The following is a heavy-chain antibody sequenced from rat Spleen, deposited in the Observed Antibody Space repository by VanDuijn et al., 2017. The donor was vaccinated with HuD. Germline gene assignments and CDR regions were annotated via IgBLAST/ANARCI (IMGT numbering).Heavy chain of an antibody. CDR1: GFTFSDYY. J-gene: IGHJ3*01. V-gene: IGHV5-7*01. CDR2: ISYDGSST. D-gene: IGHD1-5*01. Sequence: EVQLVESGGGLVQPGRSLKLSCAASGFTFSDYYMAWVRQAQTKGLEWVATISYDGSSTYYRDSVKGRFTISRDKAKSTLYLQMDSRRSEDTSTYYCARDHTTIGNWFPYWGQGTLVTVSS. CDR3: ARDHTTIGNWFPY.